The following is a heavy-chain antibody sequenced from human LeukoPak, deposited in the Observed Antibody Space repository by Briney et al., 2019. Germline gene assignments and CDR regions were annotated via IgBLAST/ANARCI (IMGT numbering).Heavy chain of an antibody. Sequence: GESLKISCKGSGYSFSNYWIGWVRQMPGEGLEWMGIIYAGDSDTTYNPPFRGQATISADKSINTAYLQWSSLKASDTAMYYCARHLIAASTTDRSPFDIWGQGTMVTVSS. CDR2: IYAGDSDT. CDR3: ARHLIAASTTDRSPFDI. CDR1: GYSFSNYW. J-gene: IGHJ3*02. D-gene: IGHD6-13*01. V-gene: IGHV5-51*01.